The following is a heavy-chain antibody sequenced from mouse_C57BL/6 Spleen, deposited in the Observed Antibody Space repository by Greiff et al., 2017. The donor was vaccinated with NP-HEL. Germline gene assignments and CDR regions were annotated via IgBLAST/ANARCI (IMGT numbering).Heavy chain of an antibody. CDR2: ILPGSGST. CDR1: GYTFTGYW. Sequence: QVQLQQSGAELMKPGASVKLSCKATGYTFTGYWIEWVKQRPGHGLEWIGEILPGSGSTNYNEKFKGKATFTADTSSNTAYMQLSSLTTDDSAIYYCARCRVVAPFDYGGQGTTLTVSS. J-gene: IGHJ2*01. V-gene: IGHV1-9*01. D-gene: IGHD1-1*01. CDR3: ARCRVVAPFDY.